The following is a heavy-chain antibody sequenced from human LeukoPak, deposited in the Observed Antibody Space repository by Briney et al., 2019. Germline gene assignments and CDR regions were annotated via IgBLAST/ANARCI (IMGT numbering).Heavy chain of an antibody. D-gene: IGHD3-22*01. J-gene: IGHJ3*02. Sequence: PSETLSLTCTVSGGSISSSNYYWGWIRQPPGKGLEWIGSIYYSGSIYYSPSLKSRVTISVDTSKNQFSLKVRSVTAADTAVYYCARDYYDSSGYWDAFDIWGQGTMVTVSS. CDR1: GGSISSSNYY. CDR2: IYYSGSI. V-gene: IGHV4-39*02. CDR3: ARDYYDSSGYWDAFDI.